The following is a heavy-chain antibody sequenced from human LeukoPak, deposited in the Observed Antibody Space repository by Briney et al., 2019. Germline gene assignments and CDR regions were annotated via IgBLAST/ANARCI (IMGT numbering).Heavy chain of an antibody. J-gene: IGHJ6*04. D-gene: IGHD3-10*01. CDR1: GFTFSSYG. CDR2: ISYDGSNK. V-gene: IGHV3-30*18. CDR3: AKDKGSYRYYSYYGMDV. Sequence: GGSLRLSCAASGFTFSSYGMHWVRQAPGKGLEWVAVISYDGSNKYYADSVKCLFTISRDNSKNTLYLQMNSLRAEDTAVYYCAKDKGSYRYYSYYGMDVWGKGTTVTVSS.